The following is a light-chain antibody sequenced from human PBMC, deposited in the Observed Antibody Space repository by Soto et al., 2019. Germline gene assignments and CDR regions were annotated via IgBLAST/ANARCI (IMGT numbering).Light chain of an antibody. CDR1: QSVSATY. V-gene: IGKV3-20*01. Sequence: EIVLTQSPGTLSLSPGESATLSCRATQSVSATYLAWYQQKPGQAPRLLIYAASSRATDTPDRFSGSGSGTDFTLAISRLEPEDFAVYWCQSYGTSTRTFVQGTKVEIK. CDR2: AAS. CDR3: QSYGTSTRT. J-gene: IGKJ1*01.